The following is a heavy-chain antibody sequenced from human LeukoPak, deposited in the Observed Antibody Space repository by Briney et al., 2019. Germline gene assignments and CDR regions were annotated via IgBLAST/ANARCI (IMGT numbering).Heavy chain of an antibody. Sequence: SETLSLTCTVSGGSISSSSYYWGWIRQPPGKGLEWIGSIYYSGSTYYNPSLKSRVTISVDTSKNQFSLKLSSVTAADTAVYYCARSGYCSSTSCLEYFQHWGQGTLVTVSS. J-gene: IGHJ1*01. V-gene: IGHV4-39*01. CDR3: ARSGYCSSTSCLEYFQH. CDR1: GGSISSSSYY. D-gene: IGHD2-2*01. CDR2: IYYSGST.